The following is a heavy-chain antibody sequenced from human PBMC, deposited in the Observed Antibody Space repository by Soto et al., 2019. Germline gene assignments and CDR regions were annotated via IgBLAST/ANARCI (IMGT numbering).Heavy chain of an antibody. CDR1: GYTFTGYY. CDR3: ARDPATGGSYYYYGMDV. Sequence: QVQLVQSGAEVKKPGASVKVSCKASGYTFTGYYMHWVRQAPGQGLEWMGGISPNSGGTNYAQKFQGRVTITADESTGTADMELSSLRSEDTAVYYCARDPATGGSYYYYGMDVWGQGTTVSVSS. CDR2: ISPNSGGT. V-gene: IGHV1-2*02. D-gene: IGHD2-15*01. J-gene: IGHJ6*02.